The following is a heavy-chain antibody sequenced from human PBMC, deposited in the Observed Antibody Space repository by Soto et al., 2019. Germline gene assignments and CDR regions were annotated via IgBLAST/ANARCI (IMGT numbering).Heavy chain of an antibody. Sequence: PRRYCAASGFTLSDVSMHWVRQAAGKGLEFVSAISYKGGSTYYANSVKGRFTISRDNSKDTLYLQMSSLRAEDTAVYYCARDYGSPPWDYYYGMDVWGQGTTVTVSS. V-gene: IGHV3-64*01. CDR1: GFTLSDVS. CDR2: ISYKGGST. J-gene: IGHJ6*02. CDR3: ARDYGSPPWDYYYGMDV. D-gene: IGHD3-16*01.